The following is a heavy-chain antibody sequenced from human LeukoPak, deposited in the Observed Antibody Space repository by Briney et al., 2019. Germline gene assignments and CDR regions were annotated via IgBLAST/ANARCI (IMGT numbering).Heavy chain of an antibody. V-gene: IGHV3-23*01. CDR2: ISGSGGST. CDR3: AKGSGDSTGYYYAYYYYYMDV. Sequence: GGSLRLSCAASGFTFTNYAMDWVRQAPGKGLEWVSAISGSGGSTYYADSVKGRFTISRDTSKNTLDLQMNSLRAEDTAVYYCAKGSGDSTGYYYAYYYYYMDVWGKGTTVTVSS. D-gene: IGHD3-22*01. CDR1: GFTFTNYA. J-gene: IGHJ6*03.